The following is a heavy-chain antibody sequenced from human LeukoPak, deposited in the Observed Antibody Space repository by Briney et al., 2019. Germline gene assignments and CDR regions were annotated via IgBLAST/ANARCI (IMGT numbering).Heavy chain of an antibody. D-gene: IGHD6-13*01. Sequence: GASVKVSCKASGYTFTSYGISWVRQAPGQGLEWMGWISAYNGNTNYAQKLQGRVTMTTDTSTSTAYMELRGLRSDDTAVYYCARDLDSSSWYGGDYYYYYGMDVWGQGTTVTVSS. V-gene: IGHV1-18*01. CDR3: ARDLDSSSWYGGDYYYYYGMDV. J-gene: IGHJ6*02. CDR2: ISAYNGNT. CDR1: GYTFTSYG.